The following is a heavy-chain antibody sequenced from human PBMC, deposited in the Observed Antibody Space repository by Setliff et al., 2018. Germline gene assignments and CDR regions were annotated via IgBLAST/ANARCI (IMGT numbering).Heavy chain of an antibody. CDR2: ISSGST. CDR3: ARGPRYSGSYYVNY. V-gene: IGHV4-59*01. J-gene: IGHJ4*02. CDR1: GGSISVYY. D-gene: IGHD1-26*01. Sequence: SETLSLTCTVSGGSISVYYWTWFRQPPGKGLEWIGYISSGSTNYNPSLKSRVTISVDPSKNQFSLRVTSVTAADTAVYYCARGPRYSGSYYVNYWGQGTLVTVSS.